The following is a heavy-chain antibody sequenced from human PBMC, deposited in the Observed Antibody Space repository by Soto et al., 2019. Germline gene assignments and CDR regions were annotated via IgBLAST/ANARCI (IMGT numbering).Heavy chain of an antibody. CDR1: GINVSRDY. CDR2: VYSGGST. CDR3: ARGGDYYGLDV. Sequence: PGGSLRLSCAASGINVSRDYMSWVRQAPGKGLEWISIVYSGGSTYYADSVKGRFTISRGNSKNTLYLQMYSLRAEDTAVYYCARGGDYYGLDVWGQGTTVTVSS. J-gene: IGHJ6*02. V-gene: IGHV3-53*01.